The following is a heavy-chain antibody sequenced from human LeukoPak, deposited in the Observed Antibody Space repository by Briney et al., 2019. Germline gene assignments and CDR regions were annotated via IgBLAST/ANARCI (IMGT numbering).Heavy chain of an antibody. V-gene: IGHV1-69*13. CDR1: GGTFSSYA. D-gene: IGHD3-9*01. CDR2: IIPIFGTA. CDR3: ARYGIALTGSLQPPFDY. Sequence: ASVKVSCKASGGTFSSYAISWVRQAPGQGLEWMGGIIPIFGTANYAQKFQGRVTITADESTSTAYMELSSLRSEDTAVYYCARYGIALTGSLQPPFDYWGQGTLVTVSS. J-gene: IGHJ4*02.